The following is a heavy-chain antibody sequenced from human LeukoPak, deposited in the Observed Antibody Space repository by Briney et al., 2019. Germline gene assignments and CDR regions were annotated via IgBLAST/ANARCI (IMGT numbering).Heavy chain of an antibody. Sequence: GGSLRLSCAASGFTFSSYAMSWVRQAPGKGLEWVSAISSTGVNTYYADSVKGRFTISRDNSKNTLYLQMNSLRAEDTAIYYCAKDIVVVPAAMGAVATIRDYWGQGALVTVSS. D-gene: IGHD2-2*01. CDR1: GFTFSSYA. V-gene: IGHV3-23*01. CDR2: ISSTGVNT. J-gene: IGHJ4*02. CDR3: AKDIVVVPAAMGAVATIRDY.